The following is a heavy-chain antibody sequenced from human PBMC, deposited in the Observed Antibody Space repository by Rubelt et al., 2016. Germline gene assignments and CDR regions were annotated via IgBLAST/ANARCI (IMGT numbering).Heavy chain of an antibody. V-gene: IGHV4-59*01. J-gene: IGHJ4*02. CDR1: GDSISSYY. Sequence: QMQLEESGPGLVKPSETLSLTCTVSGDSISSYYWSWIRQPPGRGLEWIGYVHSSGSSTYNPSLKSRVTISVDTSKNHFSLKLTSVTAADAAVYYWAGGPQWERPTYDYWGQGILVTVSS. D-gene: IGHD1-26*01. CDR3: AGGPQWERPTYDY. CDR2: VHSSGSS.